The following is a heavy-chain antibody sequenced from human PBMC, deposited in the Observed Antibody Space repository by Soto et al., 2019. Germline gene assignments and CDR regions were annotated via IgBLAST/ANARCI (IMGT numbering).Heavy chain of an antibody. CDR2: IYYSGST. V-gene: IGHV4-31*03. CDR3: ARDSSSSIYFDY. J-gene: IGHJ4*02. Sequence: QVQLQESGPGLVKPSQTLSLTCTVSGGSISSGGYYWSWIRQHPGKGLEWIGYIYYSGSTYYNPSLKSRVTISVDTYKNQFSLKLSSVTAADTAVYYCARDSSSSIYFDYWGQGTLVTVSS. D-gene: IGHD6-6*01. CDR1: GGSISSGGYY.